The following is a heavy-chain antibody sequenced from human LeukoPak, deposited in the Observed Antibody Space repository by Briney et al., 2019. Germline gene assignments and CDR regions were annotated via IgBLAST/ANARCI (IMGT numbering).Heavy chain of an antibody. J-gene: IGHJ4*02. CDR1: GYTFTGYY. D-gene: IGHD3-22*01. CDR3: AREYYDSSGYSRFDY. CDR2: INPNSGGT. Sequence: ASVKVSCKASGYTFTGYYMHWVRQAPGQGLEWMGWINPNSGGTNYAQKFQGRVTMTRDTSISTAYMELSRLRSDDTAVYYCAREYYDSSGYSRFDYWGQGTLVTVSS. V-gene: IGHV1-2*02.